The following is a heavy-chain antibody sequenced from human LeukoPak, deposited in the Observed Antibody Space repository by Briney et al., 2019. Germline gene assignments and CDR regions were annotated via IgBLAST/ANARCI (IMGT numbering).Heavy chain of an antibody. D-gene: IGHD2-21*02. V-gene: IGHV3-43*02. CDR3: SREAYCGGDCYSGAFDI. Sequence: GGSLRLSCAASGFTFDDYAMHWVRQAPGKGLEWVSLISGDGGGTYYADSVKGRFTISRDNSKNSLYLQMNSLRTEDTALYYCSREAYCGGDCYSGAFDIWGQGTMVTVSS. CDR2: ISGDGGGT. J-gene: IGHJ3*02. CDR1: GFTFDDYA.